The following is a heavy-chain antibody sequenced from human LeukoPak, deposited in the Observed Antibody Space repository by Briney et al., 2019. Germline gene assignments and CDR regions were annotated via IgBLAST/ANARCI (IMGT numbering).Heavy chain of an antibody. J-gene: IGHJ4*02. CDR1: GFTFSSYS. D-gene: IGHD4-17*01. Sequence: GETLRLSCAASGFTFSSYSMNWVRQAPGKGLEWVSSISSSSSYIYYADSVKGRFTISRDNAKNSLYLQMNSLRAEDTAVYYCARDRGVGTTVPYFDYWGQGTLVTVSS. CDR3: ARDRGVGTTVPYFDY. CDR2: ISSSSSYI. V-gene: IGHV3-21*01.